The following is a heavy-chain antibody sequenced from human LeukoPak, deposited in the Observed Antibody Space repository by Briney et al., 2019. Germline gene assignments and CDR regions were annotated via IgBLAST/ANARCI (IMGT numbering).Heavy chain of an antibody. J-gene: IGHJ4*02. CDR2: IWYDGNNK. V-gene: IGHV3-33*08. CDR3: ARGQGAYSGYDYDY. D-gene: IGHD5-12*01. Sequence: PGGSLRLSCAASGFTFSNYAMNWVRQAPGKGLEWVAAIWYDGNNKYYADSVKGRFTISRDNSRNTLYLQMNSLRAEDTAVYYCARGQGAYSGYDYDYWGQGTLVTVSS. CDR1: GFTFSNYA.